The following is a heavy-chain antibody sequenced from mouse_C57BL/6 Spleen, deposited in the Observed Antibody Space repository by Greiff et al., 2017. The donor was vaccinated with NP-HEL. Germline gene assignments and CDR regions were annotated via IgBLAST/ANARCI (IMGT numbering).Heavy chain of an antibody. V-gene: IGHV1-80*01. D-gene: IGHD1-1*01. J-gene: IGHJ2*01. CDR3: ARRGFTTVVATQRAFDY. Sequence: QVQLQQSGAELVKPGASVKISCKASGYAFSSYWMNWVKQRPGKGLEWIGQIYPGDGDTNYNGKFKGKATLTADKSSSTAYMQLSSLTSEDSAVYFCARRGFTTVVATQRAFDYWGQGTTLTVSS. CDR1: GYAFSSYW. CDR2: IYPGDGDT.